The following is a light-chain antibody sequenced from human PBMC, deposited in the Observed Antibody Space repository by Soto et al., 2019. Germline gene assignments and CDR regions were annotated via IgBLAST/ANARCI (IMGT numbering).Light chain of an antibody. CDR2: GAS. Sequence: ESVLTQSPATLSVSPGERATLSCRASQSVSIDLAWYQQTPGQAPRLLIYGASNRATGIPDRFSGSGSGTEFTLTISRLEPEDFAVYYCQQYGSSGTFGQGTKVDIK. V-gene: IGKV3-20*01. J-gene: IGKJ1*01. CDR1: QSVSID. CDR3: QQYGSSGT.